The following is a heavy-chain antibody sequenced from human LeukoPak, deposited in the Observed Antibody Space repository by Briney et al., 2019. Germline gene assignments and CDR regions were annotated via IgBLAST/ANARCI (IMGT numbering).Heavy chain of an antibody. CDR1: GGSFSGYY. CDR3: ARAGSGALRD. Sequence: SETLSLTCAVYGGSFSGYYWSWIRQPAGKGLEWIGLIYTSGGTNYNPSLKNRVTMSVDTSKNQFSLKLSSVTAADTAVYYCARAGSGALRDWGQGTLVTVSS. D-gene: IGHD3-10*01. J-gene: IGHJ4*02. CDR2: IYTSGGT. V-gene: IGHV4-59*10.